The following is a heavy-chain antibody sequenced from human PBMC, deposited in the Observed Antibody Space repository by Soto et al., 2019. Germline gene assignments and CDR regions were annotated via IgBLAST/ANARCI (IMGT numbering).Heavy chain of an antibody. V-gene: IGHV4-39*07. CDR3: ARGLQEYYDILTGYYYFDY. Sequence: SETLSLTCIVSGGSISSSSYYWGWIRQPPGKGLEWIGSIYYSGSTYYNPSLKSRVTISVDTSKNQFSLKLSSVTAADTAVYYCARGLQEYYDILTGYYYFDYWGQGTLVTVSS. J-gene: IGHJ4*02. CDR2: IYYSGST. CDR1: GGSISSSSYY. D-gene: IGHD3-9*01.